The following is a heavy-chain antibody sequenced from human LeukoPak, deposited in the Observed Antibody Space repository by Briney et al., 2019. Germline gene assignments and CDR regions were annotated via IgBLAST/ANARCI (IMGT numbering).Heavy chain of an antibody. CDR1: GYTFTNHG. V-gene: IGHV1-69*05. Sequence: SVKVSCKTSGYTFTNHGVSWVRQAPGQGLEWMGRIIPIFGTANYAQKFQGRVTITTDESTSTAYMELSSLRSEDTAVYYCARDLQLWTQYYYYYYMDVWGKGTTVTVSS. CDR3: ARDLQLWTQYYYYYYMDV. D-gene: IGHD5-18*01. CDR2: IIPIFGTA. J-gene: IGHJ6*03.